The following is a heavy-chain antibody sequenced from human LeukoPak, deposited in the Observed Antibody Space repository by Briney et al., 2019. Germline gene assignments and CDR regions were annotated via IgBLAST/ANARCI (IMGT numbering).Heavy chain of an antibody. Sequence: GGSLRLSCAASGFTFSAYSMNWVRQAPGKGLEWVSSSSSRRSDIYYADSVKGRFTISRDNAKRSLYLQMNSLRAEDTAVYYCARSRTYGDYGRGLDYWGQGTLVTVSS. CDR3: ARSRTYGDYGRGLDY. CDR1: GFTFSAYS. J-gene: IGHJ4*02. D-gene: IGHD4-17*01. CDR2: SSSRRSDI. V-gene: IGHV3-21*01.